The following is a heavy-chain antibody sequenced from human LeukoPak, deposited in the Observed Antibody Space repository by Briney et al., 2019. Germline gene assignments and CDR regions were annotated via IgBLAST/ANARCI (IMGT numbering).Heavy chain of an antibody. CDR1: GFTFGSFA. CDR2: IFGSGGSP. J-gene: IGHJ4*02. CDR3: GKTTAGYSSGQKPAWPVDY. V-gene: IGHV3-23*01. Sequence: GGSLRLSCEASGFTFGSFAMYWVRQAPGKGLDWIAGIFGSGGSPHYADSVKGRFTISRDNSKNTVYLQINSLRAEDTAAYYCGKTTAGYSSGQKPAWPVDYWGQGTLVTVSS. D-gene: IGHD5-18*01.